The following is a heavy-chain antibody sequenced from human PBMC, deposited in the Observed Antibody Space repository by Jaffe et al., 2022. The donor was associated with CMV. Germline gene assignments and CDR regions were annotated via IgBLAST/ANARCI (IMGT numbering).Heavy chain of an antibody. D-gene: IGHD4-17*01. J-gene: IGHJ5*02. V-gene: IGHV3-21*01. CDR3: ARDSTMNDYGDYGWFDP. Sequence: EVQLVESGGGLVKPGGSLRLSCAASGFTFSSYSMNWVRQAPGKGLEWVSSISSSSSYIYYADSVKGRFTISRDNAKNSLYLQMNSLRAEDTAVYYCARDSTMNDYGDYGWFDPWGQGTLVTVSS. CDR1: GFTFSSYS. CDR2: ISSSSSYI.